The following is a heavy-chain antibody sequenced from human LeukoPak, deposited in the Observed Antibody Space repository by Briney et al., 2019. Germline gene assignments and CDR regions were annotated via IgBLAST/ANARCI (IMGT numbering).Heavy chain of an antibody. Sequence: ASVKVSCKASGYTFTSYGISWVRQAPGQGLEWMGWISAYNGNTNYAQKLQGRVTMTTDTSTSTAYMGLRSLRSDDTAVYYCARDLIRGSLWFGDDEYYMDVWGKGTTVTVSS. J-gene: IGHJ6*03. CDR1: GYTFTSYG. CDR2: ISAYNGNT. V-gene: IGHV1-18*01. CDR3: ARDLIRGSLWFGDDEYYMDV. D-gene: IGHD3-10*01.